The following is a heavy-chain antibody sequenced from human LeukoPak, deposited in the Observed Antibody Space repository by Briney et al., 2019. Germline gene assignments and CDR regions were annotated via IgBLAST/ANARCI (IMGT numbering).Heavy chain of an antibody. CDR2: IYYSGST. D-gene: IGHD3-16*01. J-gene: IGHJ6*03. V-gene: IGHV4-39*01. CDR1: GGSISSSSYY. CDR3: ARHPGGDYYMDV. Sequence: SETLSLTCIVSGGSISSSSYYWGWIRQPPGKGLEWIGSIYYSGSTYYNPSLKSRVTISVDTSKNQFSLKLSSVTAADTAVYYCARHPGGDYYMDVWGKGTTVTVSS.